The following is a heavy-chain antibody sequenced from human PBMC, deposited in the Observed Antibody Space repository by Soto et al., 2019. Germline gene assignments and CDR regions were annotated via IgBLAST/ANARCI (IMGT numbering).Heavy chain of an antibody. V-gene: IGHV4-59*01. Sequence: PSETLSLTSTVSGGSISSSYWSWIRQPPGKGLEWIGYIYYSGSTNYNPSLKSRVTISVDTSKNQFSLKLSSVTAADTAVYYYASFSSGWPWEYYGMDVWGQGTTVTVSS. J-gene: IGHJ6*02. CDR3: ASFSSGWPWEYYGMDV. D-gene: IGHD6-19*01. CDR2: IYYSGST. CDR1: GGSISSSY.